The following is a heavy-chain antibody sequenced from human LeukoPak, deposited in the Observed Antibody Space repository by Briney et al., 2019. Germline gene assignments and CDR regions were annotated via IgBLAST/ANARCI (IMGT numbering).Heavy chain of an antibody. Sequence: GGSLRLSCAASGFTFDDYAMHWVRQAPGKGLEWVSGISWNSGSIGYADSVKGRFTISRDNAKNSLYLQMNSLRAEDMALYYCAKDRHPYYYDSSGWDASDIWGQGTMVTVSS. CDR3: AKDRHPYYYDSSGWDASDI. CDR1: GFTFDDYA. D-gene: IGHD3-22*01. CDR2: ISWNSGSI. J-gene: IGHJ3*02. V-gene: IGHV3-9*03.